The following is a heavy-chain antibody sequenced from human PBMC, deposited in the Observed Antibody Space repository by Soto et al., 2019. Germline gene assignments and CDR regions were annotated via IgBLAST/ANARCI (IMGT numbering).Heavy chain of an antibody. CDR1: GFTFSGHW. V-gene: IGHV3-74*03. J-gene: IGHJ3*02. Sequence: VQLVESGGDLVQPGGSLRLSCAASGFTFSGHWMHWVRQVPGKGLEWVSRINTDGATSASADSVKGRFTISRDNAKNTLYLQMNALRAEDTAVYFCAREAGYCSRTSCYRRAFDTWGQGTTVTVSS. CDR2: INTDGATS. D-gene: IGHD2-2*01. CDR3: AREAGYCSRTSCYRRAFDT.